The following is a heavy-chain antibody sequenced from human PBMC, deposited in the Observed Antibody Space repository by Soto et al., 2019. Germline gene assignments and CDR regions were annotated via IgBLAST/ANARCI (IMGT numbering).Heavy chain of an antibody. CDR2: IYWDDDE. Sequence: QITLKESGPTLVKPTQTLTLTCAFSGFSLSTTGVGVGWIRQPPGKALEWLAFIYWDDDERYRPSLKSRLTITKDTSKTKVVLTMANMDPVDTATYYCARTSVNWGSRGLIDHWGQGTLVTVSS. J-gene: IGHJ4*02. D-gene: IGHD7-27*01. V-gene: IGHV2-5*02. CDR1: GFSLSTTGVG. CDR3: ARTSVNWGSRGLIDH.